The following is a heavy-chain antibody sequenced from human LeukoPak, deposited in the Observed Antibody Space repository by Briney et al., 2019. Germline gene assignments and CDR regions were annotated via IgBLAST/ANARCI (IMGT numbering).Heavy chain of an antibody. CDR3: ARGLSYASSWLFDY. CDR1: GGSISSGGYF. J-gene: IGHJ4*02. V-gene: IGHV4-31*03. Sequence: PSETLSLTCTVSGGSISSGGYFWSWVRQHPGKGLEWIGYISHSGSTYYNPSLKSRVTMSVDTSQNQFSLKLTSVTAADTAVYYCARGLSYASSWLFDYWGQGTLVTVSS. CDR2: ISHSGST. D-gene: IGHD6-13*01.